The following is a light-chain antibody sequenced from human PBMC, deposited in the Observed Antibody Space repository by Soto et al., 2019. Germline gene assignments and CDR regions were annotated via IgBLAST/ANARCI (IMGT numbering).Light chain of an antibody. Sequence: IVVTQSPASLAVSLGESATINCRSSQSVLSSSTRKNYLAWYQQRVGQPPKLLIYWASSRRSGVPDRFSGRGSGTDFTLTISGLQAEDVAVYFCQQYHSFPWTFGQGTKVDIK. V-gene: IGKV4-1*01. CDR2: WAS. CDR3: QQYHSFPWT. J-gene: IGKJ1*01. CDR1: QSVLSSSTRKNY.